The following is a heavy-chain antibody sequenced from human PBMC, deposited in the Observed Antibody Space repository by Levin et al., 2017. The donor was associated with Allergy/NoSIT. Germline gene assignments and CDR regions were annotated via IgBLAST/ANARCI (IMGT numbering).Heavy chain of an antibody. CDR2: IRDSGRTT. D-gene: IGHD1-1*01. Sequence: GGSLRLSCAASGFSFSSYVMSWVRQTPGEGLEWVSTIRDSGRTTYYADSVKGRFTISRDNAKNTLHLQMDSLRVGDTAVYYCTKDWQYNDWGQGTLVTVSS. CDR1: GFSFSSYV. J-gene: IGHJ4*02. CDR3: TKDWQYND. V-gene: IGHV3-23*01.